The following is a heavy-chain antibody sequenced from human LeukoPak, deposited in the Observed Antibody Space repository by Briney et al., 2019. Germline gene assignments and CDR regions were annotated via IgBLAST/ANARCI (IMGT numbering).Heavy chain of an antibody. V-gene: IGHV3-15*07. CDR1: GFTFSNAW. D-gene: IGHD3-22*01. CDR2: IKSKTDGGTT. J-gene: IGHJ5*02. CDR3: TTYSYYYDSSDNWFDP. Sequence: NTGGSLRLSRAASGFTFSNAWMNWVRQAPGKGLEWVGRIKSKTDGGTTDYAAPVKGRFTISRDDSKNTLYLQMNSLKTEDTAVYYCTTYSYYYDSSDNWFDPWGQGTLVTVSS.